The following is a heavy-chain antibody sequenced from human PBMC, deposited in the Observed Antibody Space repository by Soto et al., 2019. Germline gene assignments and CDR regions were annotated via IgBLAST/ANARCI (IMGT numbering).Heavy chain of an antibody. CDR1: GGSFSGYY. CDR2: INHSGST. CDR3: ARGQREDTVTTYDY. Sequence: PSETLSLTCAVYGGSFSGYYWSWIRQPPGKGLEWIGEINHSGSTNYNPSLKSRVTISVDTSKNQFSLKLSSVTAADTAVYYCARGQREDTVTTYDYWGQGTLVTVSS. V-gene: IGHV4-34*01. D-gene: IGHD4-17*01. J-gene: IGHJ4*02.